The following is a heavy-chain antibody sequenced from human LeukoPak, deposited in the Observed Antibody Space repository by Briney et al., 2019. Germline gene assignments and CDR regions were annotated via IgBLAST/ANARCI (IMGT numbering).Heavy chain of an antibody. J-gene: IGHJ4*02. CDR2: IYYSGTT. CDR1: GGSISSSSIY. Sequence: PSETLSLTCTVSGGSISSSSIYWGWIRQSPGKGLDWIGSIYYSGTTYYSSSLKSRVAISVDTSRNQFSLKLSSVTAADTAIYYCARVRGRVEEYPFDSWGQGTLVTVSS. CDR3: ARVRGRVEEYPFDS. D-gene: IGHD2/OR15-2a*01. V-gene: IGHV4-39*07.